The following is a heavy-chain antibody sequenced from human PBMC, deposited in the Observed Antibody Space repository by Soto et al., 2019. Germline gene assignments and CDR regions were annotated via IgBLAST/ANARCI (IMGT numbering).Heavy chain of an antibody. D-gene: IGHD3-16*02. CDR2: ISYGGSDK. J-gene: IGHJ4*02. CDR3: AKDGREEMGRVLEKPGF. V-gene: IGHV3-30*04. CDR1: GFTFSSYA. Sequence: GGSLRLSCAASGFTFSSYAMHWVRQAPGKGLEWVTVISYGGSDKYYADSVKGRCTMSRDNSKNTVSLQMNGLRTEDTAVYYCAKDGREEMGRVLEKPGFWGQGILVTVLL.